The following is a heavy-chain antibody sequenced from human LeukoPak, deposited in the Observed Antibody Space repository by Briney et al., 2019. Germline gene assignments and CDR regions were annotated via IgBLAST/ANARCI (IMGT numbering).Heavy chain of an antibody. Sequence: GGSLRLSCAASGFTFSSYSMNWVRQAPGKGLEWVSSISSSSSYIYYADSAKGRFTISRDNAKNSLYLQMNSLRAEDTAVYYCARDFRGYYDAFDIWGQGTMVTVSS. J-gene: IGHJ3*02. D-gene: IGHD3-22*01. CDR3: ARDFRGYYDAFDI. V-gene: IGHV3-21*01. CDR2: ISSSSSYI. CDR1: GFTFSSYS.